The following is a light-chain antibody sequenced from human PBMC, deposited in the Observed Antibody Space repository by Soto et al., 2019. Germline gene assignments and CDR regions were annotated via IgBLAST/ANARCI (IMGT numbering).Light chain of an antibody. CDR2: AAS. CDR1: QSISNY. J-gene: IGKJ5*01. CDR3: QQSSNWPT. V-gene: IGKV1-39*01. Sequence: DIPMTQSPSSLSASVGDRVTITCRASQSISNYLNWYQQKPGKAPNLLIYAASSLQSVVPSRFSGSGSGTDFSLTISSLEPEDFAVYYCQQSSNWPTFGQGTRLEIK.